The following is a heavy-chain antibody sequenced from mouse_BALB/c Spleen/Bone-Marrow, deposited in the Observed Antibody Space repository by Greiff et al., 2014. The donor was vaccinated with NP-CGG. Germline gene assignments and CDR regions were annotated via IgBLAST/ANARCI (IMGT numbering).Heavy chain of an antibody. CDR1: GFNIKDTY. V-gene: IGHV14-3*02. J-gene: IGHJ4*01. CDR2: IDPANGNT. D-gene: IGHD2-4*01. Sequence: EVKLQESGAELVKPGASVKLSCTASGFNIKDTYMHWVKQRPEQGLEWIGRIDPANGNTKYGPKFQGKATITADTSSNTAYLQLSSLTSEDTAVYYCARERDYDYAYAMDYWGQGTSVTVSS. CDR3: ARERDYDYAYAMDY.